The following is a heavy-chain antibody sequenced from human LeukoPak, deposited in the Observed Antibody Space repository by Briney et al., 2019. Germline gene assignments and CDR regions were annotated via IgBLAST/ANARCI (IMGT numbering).Heavy chain of an antibody. Sequence: ASVKVSCKASGDTFGNYAVKWVRQAPGQGLEWMGWINPNSGGTNYAQKFQGRVTMTRDTSISTAYMELSRLRSDDTAVYYCAAKSSSWYRQYVYWGQGTLVTVSS. V-gene: IGHV1-2*02. J-gene: IGHJ4*02. CDR1: GDTFGNYA. D-gene: IGHD6-13*01. CDR2: INPNSGGT. CDR3: AAKSSSWYRQYVY.